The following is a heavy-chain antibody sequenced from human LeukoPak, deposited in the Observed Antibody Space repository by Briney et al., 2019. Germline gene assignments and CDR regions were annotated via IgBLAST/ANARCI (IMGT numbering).Heavy chain of an antibody. J-gene: IGHJ4*02. CDR3: AATLHDYEWVFDY. V-gene: IGHV1-3*01. D-gene: IGHD4-17*01. CDR1: GYTFTSYA. CDR2: INAGNGNT. Sequence: ASVKVSCTASGYTFTSYAMHWVRQAPGQRLEWMGWINAGNGNTKSSQKFQGRVTITRDTSASTAYMELSSLRSEDTAVYYCAATLHDYEWVFDYWGQGTLVTVSS.